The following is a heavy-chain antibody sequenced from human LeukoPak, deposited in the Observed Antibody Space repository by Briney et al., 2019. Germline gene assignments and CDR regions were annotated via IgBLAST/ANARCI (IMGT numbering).Heavy chain of an antibody. D-gene: IGHD5-18*01. V-gene: IGHV1-69*05. CDR1: GGTFSSSA. Sequence: ASVKVSCKASGGTFSSSAISWVRQAPGQWLEWMGGIIPFFGTANYAQKFQGRVTITTDESTSTAYMELSSLRSEDTAVYYCARAGYGYSDYWRQGTLVTVSS. J-gene: IGHJ4*02. CDR2: IIPFFGTA. CDR3: ARAGYGYSDY.